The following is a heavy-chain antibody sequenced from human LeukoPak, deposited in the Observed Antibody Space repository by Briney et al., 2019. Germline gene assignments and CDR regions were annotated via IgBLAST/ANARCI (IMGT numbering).Heavy chain of an antibody. J-gene: IGHJ4*02. CDR2: ISAGNGNT. V-gene: IGHV1-3*01. CDR1: GYTFTSYA. Sequence: ASVKVSCKASGYTFTSYAMHWVRQAPGQRLEWMGWISAGNGNTKYSQKFQGRVTITRDTSASTAYMELSSLRSEDTAVYYCARGVHDILTGYYLEYWGQGTLVTVSS. D-gene: IGHD3-9*01. CDR3: ARGVHDILTGYYLEY.